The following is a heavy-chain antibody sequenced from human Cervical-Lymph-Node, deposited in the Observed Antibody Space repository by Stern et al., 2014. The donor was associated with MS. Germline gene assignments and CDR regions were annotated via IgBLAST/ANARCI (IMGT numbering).Heavy chain of an antibody. Sequence: VQLVQSGAEVKKPGASVKVSCKVSGYTLTELSIHWVRQAPGKGLEWMGGLDPEGGETIYAERFQGRFTMTEDTSTETAYMELSSLRSEDTAVYYCATVFGNTTEQLVYYYYGMDVWGQGTTVTVSS. CDR3: ATVFGNTTEQLVYYYYGMDV. CDR2: LDPEGGET. CDR1: GYTLTELS. D-gene: IGHD6-6*01. V-gene: IGHV1-24*01. J-gene: IGHJ6*02.